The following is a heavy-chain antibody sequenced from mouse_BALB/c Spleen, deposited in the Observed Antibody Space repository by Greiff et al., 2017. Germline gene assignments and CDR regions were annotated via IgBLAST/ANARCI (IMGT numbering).Heavy chain of an antibody. Sequence: EVKLVESGGGLVKPGGSLKLSCAASGFTFSSYAMSWVRQSPEKRLEWVAEISSGGSYTYYPDTVTGRFTISRDNAKNTLYLEMSSLRSEDTAMYYCARDGSPYFDVWGAGTTVTVSS. J-gene: IGHJ1*01. CDR2: ISSGGSYT. V-gene: IGHV5-9-4*01. CDR3: ARDGSPYFDV. D-gene: IGHD2-2*01. CDR1: GFTFSSYA.